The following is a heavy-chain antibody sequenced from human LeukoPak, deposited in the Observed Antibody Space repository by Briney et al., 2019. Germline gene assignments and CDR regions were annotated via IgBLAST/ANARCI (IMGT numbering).Heavy chain of an antibody. J-gene: IGHJ4*02. CDR3: AKDRRAGSYDY. Sequence: GGSLRLSCAVSGFTFSNYWMSWVRQAPGKGLEWVSAISGSGGSTYYADSVKGRFTISRDNSKNTLYLQMNSLRAEDTAVYYCAKDRRAGSYDYWGQGTLVTVSS. CDR1: GFTFSNYW. V-gene: IGHV3-23*01. CDR2: ISGSGGST. D-gene: IGHD3-10*01.